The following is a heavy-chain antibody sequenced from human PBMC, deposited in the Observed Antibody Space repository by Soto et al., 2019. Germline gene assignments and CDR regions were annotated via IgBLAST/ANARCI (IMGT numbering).Heavy chain of an antibody. CDR3: AAGYYDSSGYYVGAFDI. CDR1: GFTFTSSA. V-gene: IGHV1-58*01. Sequence: SVKVSCKASGFTFTSSAVQWVRQARGQRLEWIGWIVVGSGNTNYAQKFQERVTITRDMSTSTAYMELSSLRSEDTAVYYCAAGYYDSSGYYVGAFDIWGQGTMVTVSS. D-gene: IGHD3-22*01. CDR2: IVVGSGNT. J-gene: IGHJ3*02.